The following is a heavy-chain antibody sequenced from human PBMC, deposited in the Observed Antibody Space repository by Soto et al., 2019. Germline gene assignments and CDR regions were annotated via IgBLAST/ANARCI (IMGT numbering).Heavy chain of an antibody. CDR1: GYTFTSCC. D-gene: IGHD2-2*02. CDR3: ARWGVLALYPLRSYTEDDYFDY. V-gene: IGHV1-18*04. J-gene: IGHJ4*02. CDR2: ISAYNGNT. Sequence: ASVKVSCKASGYTFTSCCISWVRQAPGQGLEWMGWISAYNGNTNYAQKLQGRVTMTTDTSTSTAYMELRSLRSDDTAVYYCARWGVLALYPLRSYTEDDYFDYWGQGTLVTVSS.